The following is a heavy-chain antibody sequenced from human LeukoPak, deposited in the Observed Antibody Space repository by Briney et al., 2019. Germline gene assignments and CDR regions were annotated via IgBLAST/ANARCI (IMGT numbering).Heavy chain of an antibody. D-gene: IGHD3-22*01. J-gene: IGHJ4*02. CDR3: ARANYYDSSGYYGY. CDR2: ISSSGSTI. Sequence: GGSLRLSCAASGFTFSDYYMSWIRQAPGKGLEWVSYISSSGSTIYYADSVKGRFTTSRGNAKNSLYLQMNSLRAEDTAVYYCARANYYDSSGYYGYWGQGTLVTVSS. CDR1: GFTFSDYY. V-gene: IGHV3-11*04.